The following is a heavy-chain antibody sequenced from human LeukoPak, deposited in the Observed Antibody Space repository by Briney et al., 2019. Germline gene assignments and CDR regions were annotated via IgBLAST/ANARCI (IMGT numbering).Heavy chain of an antibody. CDR3: SKDLTSDFGGDLDP. J-gene: IGHJ5*02. V-gene: IGHV3-30*02. Sequence: GGSLRLSCTTSGFIFSDYGMHWVRQAPGKGLEWVALISFDGSQKYYAGSVKGRFTISRDNSKSTVYLQMNSLRVEDAAVYYCSKDLTSDFGGDLDPWGQGTLVTVSS. CDR1: GFIFSDYG. CDR2: ISFDGSQK. D-gene: IGHD3-10*01.